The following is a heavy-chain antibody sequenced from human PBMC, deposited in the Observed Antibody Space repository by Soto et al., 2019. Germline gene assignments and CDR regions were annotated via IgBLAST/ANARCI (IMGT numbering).Heavy chain of an antibody. CDR3: AKGLINGRWYAED. CDR2: ITDSGTGT. J-gene: IGHJ4*02. Sequence: EVHLLESGGGLVHPGESLRLSCGASGFTFSSCVMTWVRQAPGKGLEWVSCITDSGTGTYYADSVKGRFTISRDNSKNTMYLQINNLRADDTGVYYCAKGLINGRWYAEDWGQGTLVTVSS. CDR1: GFTFSSCV. V-gene: IGHV3-23*01. D-gene: IGHD6-13*01.